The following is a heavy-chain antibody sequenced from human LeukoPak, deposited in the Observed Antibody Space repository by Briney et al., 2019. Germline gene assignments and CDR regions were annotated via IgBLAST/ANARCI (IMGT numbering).Heavy chain of an antibody. Sequence: SETLSLTCTVSDGSFSSYYWSWIRQTPGKGLEWIGYIFDSGSTSYNPSLKSRVTMSVDTSKNQFSLKLRSVTAADTAVYSCARGYCTSISCVIDYWGQGTLVTVSS. D-gene: IGHD2-2*01. J-gene: IGHJ4*02. CDR2: IFDSGST. CDR1: DGSFSSYY. CDR3: ARGYCTSISCVIDY. V-gene: IGHV4-59*01.